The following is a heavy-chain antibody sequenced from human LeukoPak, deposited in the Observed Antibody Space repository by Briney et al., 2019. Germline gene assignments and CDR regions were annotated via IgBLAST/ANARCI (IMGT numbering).Heavy chain of an antibody. V-gene: IGHV4-39*01. CDR3: ARGRVAARSGDY. D-gene: IGHD6-13*01. Sequence: SETLSLTCTVSGGSISTSNYYWGWIRQPPGKGLEWIGNIFYSGSTYYSPSLKSRVTISLDTSRNQFSLKLTSVTAADTAVYYCARGRVAARSGDYWGQGTLVTVSS. CDR2: IFYSGST. CDR1: GGSISTSNYY. J-gene: IGHJ4*02.